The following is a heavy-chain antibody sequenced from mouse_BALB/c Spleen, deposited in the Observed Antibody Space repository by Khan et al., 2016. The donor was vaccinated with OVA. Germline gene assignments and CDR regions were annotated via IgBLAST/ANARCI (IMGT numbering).Heavy chain of an antibody. CDR2: ISTYSGNT. CDR1: GYTFTDYA. J-gene: IGHJ2*01. Sequence: QVQLQQPGPELVRPGVSVKISCKGSGYTFTDYAMSWVKQSHAKSLEWIGLISTYSGNTNYNQKFKGKATMTVDTSSSTAYMELARLTSEASAIYYCARPAYDGYVDYWGQSTTLPVSS. D-gene: IGHD2-3*01. CDR3: ARPAYDGYVDY. V-gene: IGHV1S137*01.